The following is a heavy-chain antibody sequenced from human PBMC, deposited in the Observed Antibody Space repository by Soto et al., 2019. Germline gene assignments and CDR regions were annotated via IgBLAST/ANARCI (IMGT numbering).Heavy chain of an antibody. CDR3: ARLLAVTTSSVWFDP. CDR1: GGSISSSSYY. J-gene: IGHJ5*02. Sequence: SQTLSLTCTVSGGSISSSSYYWGWIRQPPGKGLEWIGSIYYSGSTYYNPSLKSRVTISVDTSKNQFSLKLSSVTAADTAVYYCARLLAVTTSSVWFDPWGQGTLVTVSS. V-gene: IGHV4-39*01. CDR2: IYYSGST. D-gene: IGHD4-17*01.